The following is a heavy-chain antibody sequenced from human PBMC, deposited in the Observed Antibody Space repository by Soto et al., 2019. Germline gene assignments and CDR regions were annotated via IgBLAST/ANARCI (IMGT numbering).Heavy chain of an antibody. CDR2: ISHTGSA. J-gene: IGHJ5*02. D-gene: IGHD6-19*01. V-gene: IGHV4-39*07. Sequence: SETLSLTCTVSGGSISDNDYYWSWLRQPPGKGLEWIGNISHTGSAYYNPSLKSRVTISVDTSKNQFSLKLSSVTAADTAVYYCAGNRWSSWSTFDPWGQGTLVTVSS. CDR1: GGSISDNDYY. CDR3: AGNRWSSWSTFDP.